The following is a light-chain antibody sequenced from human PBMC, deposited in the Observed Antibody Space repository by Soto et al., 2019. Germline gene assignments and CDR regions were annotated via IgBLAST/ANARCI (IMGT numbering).Light chain of an antibody. V-gene: IGKV3-11*01. CDR3: QPRSNWPLT. Sequence: EIVLTQSPATLSLSPGERATLSCRASQSVSSYLAWYQQKPGQAPRLLIYDASNRATGIPARFSGSGSGTDATITISGPEPEDFAVSYCQPRSNWPLTFGGGTKVEIK. CDR2: DAS. J-gene: IGKJ4*01. CDR1: QSVSSY.